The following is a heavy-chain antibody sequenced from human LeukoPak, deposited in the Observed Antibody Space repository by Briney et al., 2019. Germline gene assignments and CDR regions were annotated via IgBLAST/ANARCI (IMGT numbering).Heavy chain of an antibody. D-gene: IGHD5-24*01. Sequence: GSLRLSCAASGFTFSSYSMNWVRQAPGKGLEWVSSISSSSSYIYYADSVKGRFTISRDNAKNSLYLQMNSLRAEDTAVYYCARAAGEMATIRYWGQGTLVTVSS. CDR1: GFTFSSYS. V-gene: IGHV3-21*04. CDR3: ARAAGEMATIRY. J-gene: IGHJ4*02. CDR2: ISSSSSYI.